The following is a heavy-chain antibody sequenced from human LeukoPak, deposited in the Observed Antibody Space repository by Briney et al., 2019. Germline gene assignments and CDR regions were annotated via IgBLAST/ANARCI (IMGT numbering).Heavy chain of an antibody. V-gene: IGHV3-74*01. Sequence: GGSLRLSCAASGFTFSSYWMHWVRQAPGKGLVWVSRINSDGSSTIYADSVKGRFTISRDNAKNTLYLQMNSLRAEDTAVYYCARGTWATLYYYYMDVWGKGTTVTVSS. CDR3: ARGTWATLYYYYMDV. CDR1: GFTFSSYW. D-gene: IGHD5-24*01. CDR2: INSDGSST. J-gene: IGHJ6*03.